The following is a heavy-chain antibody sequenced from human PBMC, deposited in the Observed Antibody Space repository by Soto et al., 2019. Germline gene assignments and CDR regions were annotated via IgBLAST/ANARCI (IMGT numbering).Heavy chain of an antibody. Sequence: SVKVSCKASGGTFSSYAISWVRQAPGQGLEWMGGIIPIFGTANYAQKFQGRVTITADESTSTAYMELSSLRSEDTAVYYCARDYGYYYGSGSYYMHGFDYWGQGTLVTVSS. CDR2: IIPIFGTA. V-gene: IGHV1-69*13. CDR3: ARDYGYYYGSGSYYMHGFDY. D-gene: IGHD3-10*01. CDR1: GGTFSSYA. J-gene: IGHJ4*02.